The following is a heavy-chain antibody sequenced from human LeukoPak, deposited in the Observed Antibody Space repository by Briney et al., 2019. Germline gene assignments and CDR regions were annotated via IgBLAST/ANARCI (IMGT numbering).Heavy chain of an antibody. CDR1: GGTFSSYA. CDR2: IIPIFGTA. V-gene: IGHV1-69*05. J-gene: IGHJ5*02. D-gene: IGHD6-19*01. Sequence: SVKVSCKASGGTFSSYAISWVRQAPGRGLEWMGGIIPIFGTANYAQKFQGRVTITTDESTSTAYMELSSLRSEDTAVYYCARQVAVAPRLRRGWFDPWGQGTLVTVSS. CDR3: ARQVAVAPRLRRGWFDP.